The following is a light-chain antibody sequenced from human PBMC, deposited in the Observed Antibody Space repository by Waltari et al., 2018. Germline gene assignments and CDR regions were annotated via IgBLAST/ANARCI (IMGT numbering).Light chain of an antibody. CDR2: GKN. Sequence: SSELTQDPAVSVALGQTVRITCQGDSLRSYYASWYQQKPGQAPVLVIYGKNNRPSGIPDRFAGSSSGTTASLTIPGAQAEDEADYSCNSRDSSGNHLVFGGGTKLTVL. V-gene: IGLV3-19*01. J-gene: IGLJ3*02. CDR1: SLRSYY. CDR3: NSRDSSGNHLV.